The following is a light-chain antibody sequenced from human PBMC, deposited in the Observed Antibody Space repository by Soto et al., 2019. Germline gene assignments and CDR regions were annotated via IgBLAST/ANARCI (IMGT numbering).Light chain of an antibody. CDR3: TAWDDSLNGVL. V-gene: IGLV1-44*01. CDR2: SSN. Sequence: QPVLTQPPSASGTPGQRVTISCSGSSSNIGGNPVNWYQHLPGTAPKLLIYSSNQRPSGVPDRFSGSKSGTSASLAISGLQSEDEADYYCTAWDDSLNGVLFGGGTKLTVL. CDR1: SSNIGGNP. J-gene: IGLJ3*02.